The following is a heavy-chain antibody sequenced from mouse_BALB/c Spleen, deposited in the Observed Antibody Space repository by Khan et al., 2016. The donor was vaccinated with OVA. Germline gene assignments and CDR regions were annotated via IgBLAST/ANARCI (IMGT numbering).Heavy chain of an antibody. D-gene: IGHD2-3*01. V-gene: IGHV1-54*01. CDR2: MNPGSGGT. CDR3: GRGVYVGYLAWFAY. Sequence: VQLQQSGTELVRPGTSVKVSCKASGYAFTHYLIEWVKQRPGQGLEWIGVMNPGSGGTNYNEKFEGKATLTADNSSSNAYMHLSSLTSDDPAVYFFGRGVYVGYLAWFAYWGQGTLVTVSA. J-gene: IGHJ3*01. CDR1: GYAFTHYL.